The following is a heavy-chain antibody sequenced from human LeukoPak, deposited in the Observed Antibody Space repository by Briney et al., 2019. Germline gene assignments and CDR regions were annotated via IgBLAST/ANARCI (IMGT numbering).Heavy chain of an antibody. D-gene: IGHD2-2*01. CDR1: GFTFSSYW. CDR2: IKQDGSEK. V-gene: IGHV3-7*01. Sequence: GGSLRHSCAASGFTFSSYWMSWVRQAPGKGLEWVANIKQDGSEKYYVASVKGRFTISRDNAKNSLYLQMNSLRAEDTAVYYCARDIVVVPAAMGNWFDPWGQGTLVTVSS. CDR3: ARDIVVVPAAMGNWFDP. J-gene: IGHJ5*02.